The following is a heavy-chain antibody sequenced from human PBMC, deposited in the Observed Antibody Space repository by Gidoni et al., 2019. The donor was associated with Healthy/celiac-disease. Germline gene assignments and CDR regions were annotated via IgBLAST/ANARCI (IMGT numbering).Heavy chain of an antibody. CDR3: AREVGIYSSGWYGLFDP. D-gene: IGHD6-19*01. Sequence: EVQLVESGGGLVQPGGSLRLSCAASGFTFSSYSMNWVRQAPGKGLEWVSYISSSSSNIYYADSVKGRFTISRDNAKNSLYLQMNSLRDEDTAVYYCAREVGIYSSGWYGLFDPWGQGTLVTVSS. CDR2: ISSSSSNI. J-gene: IGHJ5*02. CDR1: GFTFSSYS. V-gene: IGHV3-48*02.